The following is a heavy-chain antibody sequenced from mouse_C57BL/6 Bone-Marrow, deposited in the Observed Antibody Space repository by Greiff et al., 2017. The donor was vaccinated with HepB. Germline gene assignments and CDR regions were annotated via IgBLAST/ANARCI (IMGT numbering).Heavy chain of an antibody. Sequence: EVHLVESGPGLVKPSQSLSLTCSVTGYSITSGYYWNWIRQFPGNKLEWMGYISYDGSNNYNPSLKNRISITRDTSKNQFFLKLNSVTTEDTATYYCARDRITTVVFDYWGQGTTLTVSS. V-gene: IGHV3-6*01. CDR3: ARDRITTVVFDY. CDR2: ISYDGSN. J-gene: IGHJ2*01. CDR1: GYSITSGYY. D-gene: IGHD1-1*01.